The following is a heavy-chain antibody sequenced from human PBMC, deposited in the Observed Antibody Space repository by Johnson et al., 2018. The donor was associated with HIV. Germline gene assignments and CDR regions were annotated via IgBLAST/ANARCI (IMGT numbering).Heavy chain of an antibody. J-gene: IGHJ3*02. V-gene: IGHV3-33*01. D-gene: IGHD2-2*01. Sequence: QVQLVESGGGVVQPGGSLRLSCAASGFTFSSYGMHWVRQAPGKGLERVAVIWYDGSNKYYADSVKGRFTISRDNSKDTLYLQMNSLRVEDTAVYYCARERWVGIVAVPAARDAFDIWGEGTMVTVSS. CDR1: GFTFSSYG. CDR3: ARERWVGIVAVPAARDAFDI. CDR2: IWYDGSNK.